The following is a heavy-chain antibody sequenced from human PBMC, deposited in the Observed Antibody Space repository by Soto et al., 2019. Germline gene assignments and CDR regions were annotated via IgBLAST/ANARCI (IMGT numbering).Heavy chain of an antibody. Sequence: QVQLQEPGPGLVKPSQTLSLTCSVSGGSISSGDYFWSWIRQFPGKGLEWIGHIYDSASTYYNPSLKSRVTISADTSKNQFSLKLSSVTAADTAVYYCARGGGSSWNFYYFDSWGQGTLVPVSS. CDR2: IYDSAST. CDR3: ARGGGSSWNFYYFDS. J-gene: IGHJ4*02. CDR1: GGSISSGDYF. D-gene: IGHD6-13*01. V-gene: IGHV4-31*03.